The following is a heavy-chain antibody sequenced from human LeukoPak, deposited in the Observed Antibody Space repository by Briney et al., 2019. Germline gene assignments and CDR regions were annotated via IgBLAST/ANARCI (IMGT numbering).Heavy chain of an antibody. CDR3: ARDHGSGSYS. CDR2: IYYSGST. V-gene: IGHV4-59*01. Sequence: SETLSLTCTVSGGSISSYYWSWIRQPPGKGLEWIGYIYYSGSTNYNPSLKSRVTISVDTSKNQFSLKLSSVTAADTAVYYCARDHGSGSYSWGQGTLVTVSS. D-gene: IGHD3-10*01. CDR1: GGSISSYY. J-gene: IGHJ4*02.